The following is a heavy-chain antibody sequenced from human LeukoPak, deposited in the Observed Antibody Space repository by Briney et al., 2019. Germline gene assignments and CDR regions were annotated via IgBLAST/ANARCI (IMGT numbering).Heavy chain of an antibody. CDR3: ARGRYCTTTSCLNWFDP. CDR2: INAGNGDT. J-gene: IGHJ5*02. V-gene: IGHV1-3*01. CDR1: GYTCTTYA. Sequence: ASVKVSCKASGYTCTTYAMHWVRQAPGQRLEWMGWINAGNGDTKYSQKFQGRVTITRDTSASTAYMELSSLRSEDTGVYYCARGRYCTTTSCLNWFDPWGQGTLVTVSS. D-gene: IGHD2-2*01.